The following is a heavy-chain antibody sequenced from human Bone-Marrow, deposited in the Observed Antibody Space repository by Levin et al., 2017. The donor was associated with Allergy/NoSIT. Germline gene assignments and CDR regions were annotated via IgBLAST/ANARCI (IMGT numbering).Heavy chain of an antibody. CDR3: ARDRSPMPLTGYCSAPTSSGACDI. CDR2: IIPVFAIT. D-gene: IGHD5-18*01. J-gene: IGHJ3*02. Sequence: SVKVSCKASGGTFRTYAITWVRQAPGQGLEWMGEIIPVFAITNYAQNFQGRVIFTADESTGTAYMELSSLRSEDTAAYYCARDRSPMPLTGYCSAPTSSGACDIWGQGTVVTVSS. V-gene: IGHV1-69*13. CDR1: GGTFRTYA.